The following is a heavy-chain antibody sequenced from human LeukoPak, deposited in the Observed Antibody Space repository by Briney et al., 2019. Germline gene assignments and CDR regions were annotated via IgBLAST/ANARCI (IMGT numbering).Heavy chain of an antibody. D-gene: IGHD2-2*01. J-gene: IGHJ4*02. CDR2: INHSGST. CDR1: GGSFSGYY. CDR3: ARKLQVVPAADFDY. Sequence: SETLSLTCAVYGGSFSGYYWSWIRQPPGKGLEWFGEINHSGSTNYNPSLKSRVTISVDTSKNQFSLKLSSVTAADTAVYYCARKLQVVPAADFDYWGQGTLVTVSS. V-gene: IGHV4-34*01.